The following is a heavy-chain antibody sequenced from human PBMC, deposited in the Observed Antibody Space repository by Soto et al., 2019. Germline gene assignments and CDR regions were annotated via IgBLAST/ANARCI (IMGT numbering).Heavy chain of an antibody. CDR2: ISAYNGNT. CDR3: ARDXSRIVVVTAIRNNWFDP. Sequence: SVKVSCKASGYTFTSYGISWVLQAPGQGLEGMGWISAYNGNTNYAQKLQGRVTMTTDTSTSTAYMELRSLRSDDPAVYYCARDXSRIVVVTAIRNNWFDPWGQGTLVTVSS. J-gene: IGHJ5*02. CDR1: GYTFTSYG. D-gene: IGHD2-21*02. V-gene: IGHV1-18*01.